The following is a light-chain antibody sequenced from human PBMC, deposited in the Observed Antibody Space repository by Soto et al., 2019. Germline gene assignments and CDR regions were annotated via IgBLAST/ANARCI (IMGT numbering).Light chain of an antibody. V-gene: IGKV4-1*01. CDR2: WAS. CDR1: QSVLHSSNNKNY. Sequence: DIVMTQSPDSLAVSLVEGAAINCKSSQSVLHSSNNKNYLTWYQHKPGQPPKLLIYWASTRESGVPDRFSGSGSGTDFTLTISSLQDEDVAVYYCQQYYSTPLTFGGGTKVDIK. J-gene: IGKJ4*01. CDR3: QQYYSTPLT.